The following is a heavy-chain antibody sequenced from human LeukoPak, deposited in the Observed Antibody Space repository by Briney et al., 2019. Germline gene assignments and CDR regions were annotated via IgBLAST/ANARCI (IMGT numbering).Heavy chain of an antibody. V-gene: IGHV4-39*07. J-gene: IGHJ6*03. CDR2: IYYSGST. Sequence: SETLPLTCTVSGGSISSSSYYWGWIRQPPGKGLEWIGSIYYSGSTYYNPSLKSRVTISVDTSKNQFSLKLSSVTAADTAVYYCARDRYSSNWYSLYYYYMDVWGKGTTVTVSS. CDR3: ARDRYSSNWYSLYYYYMDV. D-gene: IGHD6-13*01. CDR1: GGSISSSSYY.